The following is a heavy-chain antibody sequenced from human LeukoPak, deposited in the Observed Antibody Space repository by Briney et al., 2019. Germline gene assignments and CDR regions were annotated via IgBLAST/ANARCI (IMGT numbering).Heavy chain of an antibody. Sequence: SGTLSLTCAVSGGSISSSNWWSWVRQPPGKGLEWIGEIYHSGSTNYNPSLKSRVTISVDKSKNQFSLKLSSVTAADAAVYYCAREPLDSSGYYSPNPWDQGTLVTVSS. J-gene: IGHJ5*02. CDR3: AREPLDSSGYYSPNP. CDR1: GGSISSSNW. D-gene: IGHD3-22*01. CDR2: IYHSGST. V-gene: IGHV4-4*02.